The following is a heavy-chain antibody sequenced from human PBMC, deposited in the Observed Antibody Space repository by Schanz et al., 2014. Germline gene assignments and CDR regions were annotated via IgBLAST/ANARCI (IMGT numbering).Heavy chain of an antibody. J-gene: IGHJ3*02. Sequence: EVQLVESGGGLVQPGGSLRLSCAASGFSVSSNFMTWVRQAPGKGLEWVSIIYPDGSTNYGDSMKGRFTVSRDEWKNTLYLQMNSLRGEDSAVYYCARPSGSYFWAFDIWGQGTMVTVSS. V-gene: IGHV3-66*01. D-gene: IGHD3-10*01. CDR1: GFSVSSNF. CDR3: ARPSGSYFWAFDI. CDR2: IYPDGST.